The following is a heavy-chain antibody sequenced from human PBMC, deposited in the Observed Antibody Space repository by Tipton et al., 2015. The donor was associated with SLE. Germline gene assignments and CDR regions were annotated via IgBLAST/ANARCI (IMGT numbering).Heavy chain of an antibody. CDR2: IYYSGST. CDR1: GGSISSGGYY. CDR3: AREVGHYYDSSGYDY. D-gene: IGHD3-22*01. J-gene: IGHJ4*02. V-gene: IGHV4-61*08. Sequence: TLSLTCTVPGGSISSGGYYWSWIRQHPGKGLEWIGYIYYSGSTNYNPSLKSRVTISVDTSKNQFSLKLSSVTAADTAVYYCAREVGHYYDSSGYDYWGQGTLVTVSS.